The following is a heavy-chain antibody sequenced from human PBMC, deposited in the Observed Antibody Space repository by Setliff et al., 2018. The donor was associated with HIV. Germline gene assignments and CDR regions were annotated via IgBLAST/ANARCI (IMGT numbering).Heavy chain of an antibody. Sequence: GGSLRLSCAASGFTFSGYWMHWVRQAPGKGLVWVSRINSDGSSTTYADSVKGRFTISRDNSKNTLYLQMNSLRAEDTAVYYCAKDLRGYSGYNGYWGQGTLVTVSS. CDR3: AKDLRGYSGYNGY. CDR2: INSDGSST. J-gene: IGHJ4*02. D-gene: IGHD5-12*01. CDR1: GFTFSGYW. V-gene: IGHV3-74*01.